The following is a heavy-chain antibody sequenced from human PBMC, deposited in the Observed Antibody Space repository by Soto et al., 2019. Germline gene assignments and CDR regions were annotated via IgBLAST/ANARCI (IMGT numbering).Heavy chain of an antibody. Sequence: SETLSLTCAVYGGSFSGYYWSWIRQPPGKGLEWIGEINHSGSTNYNPSLKSRVTISVDTSKNQFSLKLSSVTAADTAVYYCARGPITTSPRFDPWGQGTLVTGSS. D-gene: IGHD3-22*01. CDR3: ARGPITTSPRFDP. V-gene: IGHV4-34*01. CDR1: GGSFSGYY. J-gene: IGHJ5*02. CDR2: INHSGST.